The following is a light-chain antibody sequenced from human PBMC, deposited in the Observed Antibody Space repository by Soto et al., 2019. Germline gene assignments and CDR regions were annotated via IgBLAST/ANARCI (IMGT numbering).Light chain of an antibody. Sequence: DIQMTQSPSTLSGSVGDRVTITCRASQTLSSWLAWYQQKPGKAPKLLIYKASTLKSGVPSRFSGSGSGTEFTLTISSLQPDDFATYYCQHYNSYSDAFGQGTKVELK. V-gene: IGKV1-5*03. CDR3: QHYNSYSDA. CDR1: QTLSSW. J-gene: IGKJ1*01. CDR2: KAS.